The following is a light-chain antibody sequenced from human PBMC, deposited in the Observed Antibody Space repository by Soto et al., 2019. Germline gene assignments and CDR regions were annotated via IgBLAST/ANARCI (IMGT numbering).Light chain of an antibody. CDR2: AAS. CDR3: QKYDSAPSLT. V-gene: IGKV1-27*01. CDR1: QGISNY. Sequence: DIQMTQSPSSLSASVGDRVTITCRASQGISNYLAWYQQKPGKVPKLLIYAASTLHSGVPSRFSGSGSGTDFTLTISSLQPEDVATYFCQKYDSAPSLTFGGGTKVEIE. J-gene: IGKJ4*01.